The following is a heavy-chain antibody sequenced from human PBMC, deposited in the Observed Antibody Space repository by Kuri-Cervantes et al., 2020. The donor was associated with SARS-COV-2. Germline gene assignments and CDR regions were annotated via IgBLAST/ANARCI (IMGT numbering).Heavy chain of an antibody. CDR3: ARGRRGVPATVFDY. CDR2: INHRGST. V-gene: IGHV4-34*01. Sequence: GSLRLSCAVYGGSFSGYYWSWIRQPPGKGLEWIGEINHRGSTNYNPSLKSRVTISVDTSKNQFSLKLSSVTAADTAVYYCARGRRGVPATVFDYWDQGTLVTVSS. D-gene: IGHD2-2*01. CDR1: GGSFSGYY. J-gene: IGHJ4*02.